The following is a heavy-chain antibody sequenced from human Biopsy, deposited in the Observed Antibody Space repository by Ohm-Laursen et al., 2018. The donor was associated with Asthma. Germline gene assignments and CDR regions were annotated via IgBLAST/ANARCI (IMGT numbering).Heavy chain of an antibody. CDR1: GFVFTQCG. V-gene: IGHV3-30*03. CDR2: VSSDGHSK. CDR3: ARQSGQDYGDSSGFDI. D-gene: IGHD3-22*01. J-gene: IGHJ3*02. Sequence: LRLSCAASGFVFTQCGMHWVRQGPRKGLAWVALVSSDGHSKYYEDSVKGRYTISRDNSRNRLYLQINRLTVEDSAVYFCARQSGQDYGDSSGFDIWGQGTKVAVSS.